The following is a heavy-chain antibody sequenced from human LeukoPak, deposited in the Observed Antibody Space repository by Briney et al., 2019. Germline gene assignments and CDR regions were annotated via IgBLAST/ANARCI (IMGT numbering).Heavy chain of an antibody. CDR2: ISGSGGST. J-gene: IGHJ4*02. CDR1: GFPFSSYG. Sequence: GESLRLSCDASGFPFSSYGMSWVRQAPGKGLEWVSAISGSGGSTYYADSVKGRFTISRDNSKNTLYLQMNSLRAEDTAVYYCAKGRGFGELLGGEFDYWGQGTLVTVSS. D-gene: IGHD3-10*01. CDR3: AKGRGFGELLGGEFDY. V-gene: IGHV3-23*01.